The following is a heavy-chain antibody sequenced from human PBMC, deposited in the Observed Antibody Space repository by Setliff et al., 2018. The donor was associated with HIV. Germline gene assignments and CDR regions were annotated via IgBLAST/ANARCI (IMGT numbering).Heavy chain of an antibody. CDR3: ATIDGRWAPPQYCFDS. V-gene: IGHV4-59*08. CDR1: DVSISAYY. D-gene: IGHD1-26*01. CDR2: IFYTGST. Sequence: SETLSLTCTVSDVSISAYYWSWIRQPPGKGLEWIGDIFYTGSTNYNPSLKSRVTISVDTSKSQFSLKLSSVTAADSAIYYCATIDGRWAPPQYCFDSWGLGTLVTVSS. J-gene: IGHJ4*02.